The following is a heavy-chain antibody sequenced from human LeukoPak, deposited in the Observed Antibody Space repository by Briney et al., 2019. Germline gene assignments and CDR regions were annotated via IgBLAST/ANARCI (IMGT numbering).Heavy chain of an antibody. Sequence: ASVKVSCKASGGTFSSYAISWVRQAPGQGLEWMGGIIPIFGTANYAQKFQGRVTITADESTSTAYMELSSLRSEDTAVYYCARDPAYYYGSGSYYLGSGGNYYGMDVWGQGTTVTVS. D-gene: IGHD3-10*01. CDR1: GGTFSSYA. V-gene: IGHV1-69*13. CDR3: ARDPAYYYGSGSYYLGSGGNYYGMDV. J-gene: IGHJ6*02. CDR2: IIPIFGTA.